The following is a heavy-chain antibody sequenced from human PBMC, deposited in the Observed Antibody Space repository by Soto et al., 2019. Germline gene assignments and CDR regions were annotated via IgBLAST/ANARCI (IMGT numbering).Heavy chain of an antibody. CDR3: AREDYSNPRGRDWFDP. J-gene: IGHJ5*02. CDR1: GGSLSDYF. D-gene: IGHD4-4*01. V-gene: IGHV4-34*10. Sequence: TSETLSLTCVVSGGSLSDYFWSWIRQPPGKALEWIGDIYYSGSINYNPSLKSRVTMSVDTSKNQFSLKLSSVTAADTAVYYCAREDYSNPRGRDWFDPWGQGTLVTVSS. CDR2: IYYSGSI.